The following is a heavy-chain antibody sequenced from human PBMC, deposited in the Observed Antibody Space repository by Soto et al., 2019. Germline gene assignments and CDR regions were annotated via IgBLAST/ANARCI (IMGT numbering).Heavy chain of an antibody. CDR1: GGNISSSSWS. D-gene: IGHD3-3*01. CDR3: ATSYYNFWSGYYLAYFDY. Sequence: GGNISSSSWSSYYYKKTPGKGLEWIGSIYYSGSTYYNPSLKSRVTISVDTYKKQFSLKLSSVTAADTAVYYCATSYYNFWSGYYLAYFDYWCQGTLVTVFS. J-gene: IGHJ4*02. CDR2: IYYSGST. V-gene: IGHV4-39*07.